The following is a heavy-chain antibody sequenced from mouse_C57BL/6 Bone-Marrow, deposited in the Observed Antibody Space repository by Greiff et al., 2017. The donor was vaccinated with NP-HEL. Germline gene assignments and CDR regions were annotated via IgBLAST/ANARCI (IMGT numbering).Heavy chain of an antibody. V-gene: IGHV1-76*01. CDR1: GYTFTDYY. CDR3: ARGVTPAWFAY. Sequence: QVQLQQSGAELVRPGASVKLSCKASGYTFTDYYINWVKQRPGQGLEWIARIYPGSGNTYYNEKFKGKATLTAEKSSSTAYMQLSSLTSEDSAVYFCARGVTPAWFAYWGQGTLVTVSA. J-gene: IGHJ3*01. D-gene: IGHD2-3*01. CDR2: IYPGSGNT.